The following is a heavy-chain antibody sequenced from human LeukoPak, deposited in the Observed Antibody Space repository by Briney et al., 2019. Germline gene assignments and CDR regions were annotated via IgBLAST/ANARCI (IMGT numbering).Heavy chain of an antibody. Sequence: SVKVSCKASGGTFSSYAINWVRQAPGQGLEWMGGIIPIFGTANYAQKFQGRVTITADESTSTAYMELSSLRSEDTAMYYCATSPMITFGGVIEKKYQLQYHFDYWGQGTLVTVSS. CDR2: IIPIFGTA. CDR3: ATSPMITFGGVIEKKYQLQYHFDY. CDR1: GGTFSSYA. J-gene: IGHJ4*02. D-gene: IGHD3-16*02. V-gene: IGHV1-69*01.